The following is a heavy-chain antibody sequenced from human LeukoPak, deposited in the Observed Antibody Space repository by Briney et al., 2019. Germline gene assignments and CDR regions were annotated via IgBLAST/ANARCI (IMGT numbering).Heavy chain of an antibody. CDR3: ARGDYYYGMDV. CDR2: IYPGGNT. J-gene: IGHJ6*02. Sequence: GGSLRLSCAASGFTVSDNYMSWVRQAPGKGLEWVSVIYPGGNTYFADSVKGRFTISRDNSKNTLYLQMNSLRAEDTAAYYCARGDYYYGMDVWGQGTTVTVSS. CDR1: GFTVSDNY. V-gene: IGHV3-66*01.